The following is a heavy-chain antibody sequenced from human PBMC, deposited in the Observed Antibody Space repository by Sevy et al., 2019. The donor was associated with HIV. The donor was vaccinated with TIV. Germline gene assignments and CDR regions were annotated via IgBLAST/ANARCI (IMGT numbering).Heavy chain of an antibody. CDR2: IKQDGSEK. J-gene: IGHJ4*02. Sequence: GGSLRLSCAASGFTFSSYWMSWVRQAPGKGLEWVANIKQDGSEKFYVDSVKGRLTISRDNAKNSLYLQMNSLRAEETAVYYCARVLYYDFWSGYYSMGFDYWGQGTLVTVSS. CDR3: ARVLYYDFWSGYYSMGFDY. V-gene: IGHV3-7*01. CDR1: GFTFSSYW. D-gene: IGHD3-3*01.